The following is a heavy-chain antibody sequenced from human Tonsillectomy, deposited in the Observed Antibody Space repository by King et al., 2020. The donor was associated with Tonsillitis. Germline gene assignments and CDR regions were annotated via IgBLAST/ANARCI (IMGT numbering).Heavy chain of an antibody. CDR3: AREWSY. Sequence: QLQESGPGLVKPSETLSLTCAVSGYSISSGYYWGRIRQPPGKGLEWIGSIFHSGSTYYKSSLKSRVTISVDTSKNQFSLKLSSVTAADTAIYYCAREWSYWGQGTLVTVSS. J-gene: IGHJ4*02. CDR2: IFHSGST. CDR1: GYSISSGYY. D-gene: IGHD2-15*01. V-gene: IGHV4-38-2*02.